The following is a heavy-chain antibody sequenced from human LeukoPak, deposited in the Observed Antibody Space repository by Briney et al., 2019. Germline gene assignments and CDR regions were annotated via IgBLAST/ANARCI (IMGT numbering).Heavy chain of an antibody. D-gene: IGHD3-22*01. Sequence: GGSLTLSCAVSGITLSNYGMSWVRQAPGKGLEWVAGISGSGGSTNYADSVKGRFTISRDNPKNTLYLQMNSLRAEDTAVYFCAKRGVVIRVILVGFHKEAYYFDSWGQGALVTVSS. CDR3: AKRGVVIRVILVGFHKEAYYFDS. J-gene: IGHJ4*02. CDR2: ISGSGGST. V-gene: IGHV3-23*01. CDR1: GITLSNYG.